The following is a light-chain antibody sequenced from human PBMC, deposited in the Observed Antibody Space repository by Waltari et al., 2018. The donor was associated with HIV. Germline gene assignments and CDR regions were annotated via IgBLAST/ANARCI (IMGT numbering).Light chain of an antibody. CDR3: TSYTTSSTLGL. CDR2: EVT. J-gene: IGLJ3*02. CDR1: SSDVGGSNY. Sequence: QSALTQPASVSGSPGQSVTISCPGPSSDVGGSNYVPWYQQHPVKAPKLIIYEVTIRPSGVSNRFSGSKSGSTASLTISGLQAEDEADYYCTSYTTSSTLGLFGGGTKVTVL. V-gene: IGLV2-14*01.